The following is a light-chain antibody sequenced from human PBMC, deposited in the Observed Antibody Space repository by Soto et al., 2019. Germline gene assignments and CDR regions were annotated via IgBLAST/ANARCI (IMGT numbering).Light chain of an antibody. CDR1: SGHSGSI. Sequence: QLVLTQSSSASASLGSSVKLTCTLSSGHSGSIIAWHQQQPGKAPRYLMKLERSGSYNKGSGVPDRFSGSSSGADRYLTISTLQFEDEADYYCETWDTNTRVFGGGTKLTVL. V-gene: IGLV4-60*02. CDR2: LERSGSY. CDR3: ETWDTNTRV. J-gene: IGLJ3*02.